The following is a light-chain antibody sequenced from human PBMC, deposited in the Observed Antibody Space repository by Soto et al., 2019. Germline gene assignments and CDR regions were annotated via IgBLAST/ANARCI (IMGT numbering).Light chain of an antibody. CDR3: LQDNNYPLT. CDR1: QGIRND. CDR2: AAS. J-gene: IGKJ4*01. Sequence: IQMTQSPSSLSASVGDRVTITCRASQGIRNDLDWYQQKPGKAPKVLIYAASGLQSGVPSRFSGSGSGTDFTLTISSLQPEDFATYYCLQDNNYPLTFGGGTKVDIK. V-gene: IGKV1-6*01.